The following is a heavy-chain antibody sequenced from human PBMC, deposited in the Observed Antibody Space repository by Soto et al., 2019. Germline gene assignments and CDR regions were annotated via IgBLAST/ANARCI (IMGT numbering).Heavy chain of an antibody. V-gene: IGHV2-5*02. Sequence: QITLKESGPTLVKPTQTLTLTCIFSGFSLSTSGVGVGWIRQPSGRALEWLALIYWDDDKGYSTSRKNRLIVTNDTYKNQVVLRVTNMDPLDTATYCCALRSRWVPSHFDYWGQGTLVTASP. CDR1: GFSLSTSGVG. CDR2: IYWDDDK. CDR3: ALRSRWVPSHFDY. D-gene: IGHD1-26*01. J-gene: IGHJ4*02.